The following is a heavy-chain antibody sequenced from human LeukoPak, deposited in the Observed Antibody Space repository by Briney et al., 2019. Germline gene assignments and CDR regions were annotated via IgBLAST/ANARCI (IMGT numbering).Heavy chain of an antibody. V-gene: IGHV3-30*02. J-gene: IGHJ6*03. CDR1: GFTFSSYG. D-gene: IGHD2-2*01. CDR3: AKEIIVVVPAATTSDYMDV. Sequence: GGSLRLSCAASGFTFSSYGMHWVRQAPGKGLEWVAFIRYDGSNKYYADSVKGRFAISRDNSKNTLYLQMNSLRAEDTAVYYCAKEIIVVVPAATTSDYMDVWGKGTTVTISS. CDR2: IRYDGSNK.